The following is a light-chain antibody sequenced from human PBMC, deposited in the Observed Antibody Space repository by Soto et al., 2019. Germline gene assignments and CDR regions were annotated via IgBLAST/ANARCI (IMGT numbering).Light chain of an antibody. V-gene: IGKV3-20*01. CDR1: QSVSSTY. J-gene: IGKJ4*01. CDR2: GAS. CDR3: QQYAGSPLA. Sequence: EIVFTQSPGTLSLSPGERATLSCRASQSVSSTYLAWYQQRPGQAPRLLIYGASSKATGIPDRFSGSGSGTDFTLTISRLEPEDFAVYYCQQYAGSPLAFGGGTKVDIK.